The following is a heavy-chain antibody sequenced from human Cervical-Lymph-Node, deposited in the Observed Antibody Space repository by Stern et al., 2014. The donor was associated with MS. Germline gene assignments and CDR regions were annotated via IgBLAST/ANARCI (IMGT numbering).Heavy chain of an antibody. CDR1: GFTFDDYA. Sequence: EVQLLESGGGLVQPGRSLRLSCATSGFTFDDYAMHWVRQAPGKGLEWVSGISRNSGSIGYADSVKGRFTISRDNAKNSLYLQMNSLRAEDTALYYCAKGSVTIFGVVTVWGQGTLVTVSS. CDR2: ISRNSGSI. V-gene: IGHV3-9*01. CDR3: AKGSVTIFGVVTV. D-gene: IGHD3-3*01. J-gene: IGHJ4*02.